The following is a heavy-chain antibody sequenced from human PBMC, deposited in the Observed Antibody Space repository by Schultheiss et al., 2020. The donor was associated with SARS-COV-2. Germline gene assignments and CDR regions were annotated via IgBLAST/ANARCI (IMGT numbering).Heavy chain of an antibody. D-gene: IGHD1-26*01. Sequence: GGSLRLSCAASGFTFSSYAMSWVRRAPGKGLEWVSAISGSGGSTYYADSVKGRFTISRDNSKNTLYLQMNSLRAEDTAVYYCAKESSGSYYETPFDYWGQGTLVTVSS. V-gene: IGHV3-23*01. CDR1: GFTFSSYA. J-gene: IGHJ4*02. CDR2: ISGSGGST. CDR3: AKESSGSYYETPFDY.